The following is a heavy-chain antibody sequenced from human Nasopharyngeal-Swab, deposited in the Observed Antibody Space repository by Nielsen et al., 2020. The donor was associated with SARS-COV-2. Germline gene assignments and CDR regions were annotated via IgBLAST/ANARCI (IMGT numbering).Heavy chain of an antibody. Sequence: WGSLRLSCAASGFTFSSYSMNWVRQAPGKGLEWVSSVSSTSSYIYYADSVKGRFTISRDNAKNSLYLLLNSLRAEDTAVYYCARHSGWSFDYWGQGTLVTVSS. V-gene: IGHV3-21*06. CDR3: ARHSGWSFDY. J-gene: IGHJ4*02. CDR1: GFTFSSYS. CDR2: VSSTSSYI. D-gene: IGHD6-19*01.